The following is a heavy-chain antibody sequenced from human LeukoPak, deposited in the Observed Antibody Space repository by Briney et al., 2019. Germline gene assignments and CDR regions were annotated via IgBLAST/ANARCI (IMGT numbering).Heavy chain of an antibody. CDR2: IHPSGGST. CDR1: GYSFNKYG. Sequence: ASVKVSCKASGYSFNKYGISWVRQAPGQGLEWMGIIHPSGGSTSYAQKFQGRVTMTRDTSTSTVYMELSSLRSEDTAVYYCARAHLHYGDSIHDLDYWGQGTLVTVSS. J-gene: IGHJ4*02. CDR3: ARAHLHYGDSIHDLDY. D-gene: IGHD4-17*01. V-gene: IGHV1-46*02.